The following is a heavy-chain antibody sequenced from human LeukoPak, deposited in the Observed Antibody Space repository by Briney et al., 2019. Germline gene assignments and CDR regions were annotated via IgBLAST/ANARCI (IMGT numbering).Heavy chain of an antibody. V-gene: IGHV4-59*13. CDR3: ARFHISTGSFDF. CDR2: IYYSGST. CDR1: GGSISSYY. J-gene: IGHJ4*02. Sequence: SETLSLTCTVSGGSISSYYWSWFGRPPGKELNGIGYIYYSGSTNYNPSLKSRVTISVDTSKNQFSLKLSSVTAADTAVYYCARFHISTGSFDFWGQGTLVTVSS. D-gene: IGHD3-9*01.